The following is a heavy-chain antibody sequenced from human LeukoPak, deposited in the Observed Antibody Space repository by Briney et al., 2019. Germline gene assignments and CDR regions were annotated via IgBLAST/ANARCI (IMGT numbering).Heavy chain of an antibody. CDR1: GGSMSSYY. V-gene: IGHV4-59*01. Sequence: SETLSLTCTVSGGSMSSYYWSWIRQPPGKGLEWIGYIYYSGSTNYNPSLKSRATISIDTSKNQFSLKLSSVTAADTAIYYCARVPSTYYGSNNYFDYWGQGTLVTVSS. CDR3: ARVPSTYYGSNNYFDY. D-gene: IGHD3-22*01. CDR2: IYYSGST. J-gene: IGHJ4*02.